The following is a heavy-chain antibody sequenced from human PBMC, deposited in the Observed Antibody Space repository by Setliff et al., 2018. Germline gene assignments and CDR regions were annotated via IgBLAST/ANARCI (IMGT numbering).Heavy chain of an antibody. J-gene: IGHJ4*02. CDR3: ASLSPYNTGPPFDY. CDR1: GGSISSYY. CDR2: IYYSGST. D-gene: IGHD2-8*02. V-gene: IGHV4-59*08. Sequence: SETLSLTCTVSGGSISSYYWSWIRQPPGKGLEWIGYIYYSGSTNYNPSLKSRVTISVDTSKNQFSLKLSSVTAADTAVYYCASLSPYNTGPPFDYWGQGTLVTVSS.